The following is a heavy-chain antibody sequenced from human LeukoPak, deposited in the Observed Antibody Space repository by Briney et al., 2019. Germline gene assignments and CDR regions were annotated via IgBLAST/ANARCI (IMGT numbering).Heavy chain of an antibody. D-gene: IGHD5-24*01. Sequence: SETLSLTCAVYGGSFSGYYWSWIRQPPGKGLEWIGEINHSGSTSYNPSLKSRVTISVDTSKNQFSLKLSSVTAADTAVYYCARDGRYWYFDLWGRGTLVTVSS. CDR1: GGSFSGYY. CDR3: ARDGRYWYFDL. CDR2: INHSGST. V-gene: IGHV4-34*01. J-gene: IGHJ2*01.